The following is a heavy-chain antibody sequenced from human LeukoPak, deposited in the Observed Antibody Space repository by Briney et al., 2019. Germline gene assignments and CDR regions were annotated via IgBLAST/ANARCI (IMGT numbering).Heavy chain of an antibody. CDR2: AYYSGST. Sequence: SETLSLTCTVSGGSISSYYWSWIRQPPGKGLEWIGYAYYSGSTNYNPSLKSRVTISVDTSKNQFSLKLSSVTAADTAVYYCARARAYYDFWSGYSSPRVHFDYWGQGTLVTVSS. D-gene: IGHD3-3*01. CDR3: ARARAYYDFWSGYSSPRVHFDY. J-gene: IGHJ4*02. CDR1: GGSISSYY. V-gene: IGHV4-59*12.